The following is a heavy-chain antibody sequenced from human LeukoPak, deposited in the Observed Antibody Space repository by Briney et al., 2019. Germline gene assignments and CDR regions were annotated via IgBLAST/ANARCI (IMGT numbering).Heavy chain of an antibody. CDR3: ARGGRFLEWLVFYYYYMDV. J-gene: IGHJ6*03. Sequence: PSETLSLTSAVYGGSFSGYYWSWIRQPQGKGLEWIGEINYSGSTNYNPSLKSRVTISVDTSKNQFSLKLSSVTAADTAVYYCARGGRFLEWLVFYYYYMDVWGKGTTVTVSS. CDR2: INYSGST. D-gene: IGHD3-3*01. V-gene: IGHV4-34*01. CDR1: GGSFSGYY.